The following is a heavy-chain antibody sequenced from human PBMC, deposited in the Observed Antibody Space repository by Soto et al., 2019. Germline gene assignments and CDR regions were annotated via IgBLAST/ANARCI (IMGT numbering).Heavy chain of an antibody. CDR1: GGSITSGGYY. J-gene: IGHJ4*02. D-gene: IGHD2-8*02. CDR2: IYYSGFT. CDR3: ARDKITGVFYS. Sequence: PSETLSLTCTVSGGSITSGGYYWSWIRQHPGKGLEWIGYIYYSGFTYYNPSLKSRVTISVDTSKNQFSLKLTSVTAADTAVYYCARDKITGVFYSWGQGTLVTVSS. V-gene: IGHV4-31*03.